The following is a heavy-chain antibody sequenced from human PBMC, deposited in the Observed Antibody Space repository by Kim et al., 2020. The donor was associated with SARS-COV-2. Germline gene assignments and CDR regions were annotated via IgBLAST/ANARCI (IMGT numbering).Heavy chain of an antibody. V-gene: IGHV3-9*01. Sequence: GGSLRLSCAASGFTFDDYAMHWVRQAPGKGLEWVSGISWNSGSIGYADSVKGRFTISRDNAKNSLYLQMNSLRAEDTAVYYCAKGSFSSSWNDAFGIWG. D-gene: IGHD6-13*01. CDR3: AKGSFSSSWNDAFGI. CDR2: ISWNSGSI. CDR1: GFTFDDYA. J-gene: IGHJ3*02.